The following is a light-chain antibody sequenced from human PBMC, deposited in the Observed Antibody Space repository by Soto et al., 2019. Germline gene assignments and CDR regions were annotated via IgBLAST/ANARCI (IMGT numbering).Light chain of an antibody. Sequence: SYELTQPPSVSVSPGQTASITCSGDKLGDKYACWYQQKPGQSPVLVIYQDSKRPSGIPERFSGSNSGNTATLTISGTQAKDEAGYYLQALDSSTAVFGGGTKLTVL. CDR1: KLGDKY. V-gene: IGLV3-1*01. J-gene: IGLJ2*01. CDR3: QALDSSTAV. CDR2: QDS.